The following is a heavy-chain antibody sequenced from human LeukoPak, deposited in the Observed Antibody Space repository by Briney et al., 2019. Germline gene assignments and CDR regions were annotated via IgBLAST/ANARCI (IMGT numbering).Heavy chain of an antibody. CDR3: AKGRGWYNPLVF. V-gene: IGHV3-64*04. CDR1: GFTFSSYA. D-gene: IGHD6-19*01. CDR2: ISSNGGST. J-gene: IGHJ4*02. Sequence: GGSLRLSCAASGFTFSSYAMHWVRQAPGKGLESVSAISSNGGSTYYADSVKGRFTISRDNSKNTLYLQMNSLRAEDTAVYYCAKGRGWYNPLVFWGQGTLVTVSS.